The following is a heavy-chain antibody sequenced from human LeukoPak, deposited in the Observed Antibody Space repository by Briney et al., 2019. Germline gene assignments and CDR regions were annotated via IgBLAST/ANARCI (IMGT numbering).Heavy chain of an antibody. CDR2: ISSSSSYI. V-gene: IGHV3-21*01. D-gene: IGHD2-8*01. Sequence: PGGSLRLSCAASEFSVGSNYMTWVRQAPGKGLEWVSSISSSSSYIYYADSVKGRFTISRDNAKNSLYLQMNSLRAEDTAVYYCARALGCTNGVCYSYWGQGTLVTVSS. CDR3: ARALGCTNGVCYSY. CDR1: EFSVGSNY. J-gene: IGHJ4*02.